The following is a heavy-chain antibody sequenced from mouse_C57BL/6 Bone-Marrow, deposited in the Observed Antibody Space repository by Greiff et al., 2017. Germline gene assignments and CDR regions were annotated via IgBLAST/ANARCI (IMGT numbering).Heavy chain of an antibody. CDR3: TRIAY. V-gene: IGHV14-4*01. CDR2: IDPENGDT. Sequence: VHVKQSGAELVRPGASVKLSCTASGFNIKDDYMHWVKQRPEQGLEWIGWIDPENGDTEYASKFQGKATITVDTSSNTAYLQLSSLTSEDTAVYYLTRIAYWGQGTLVTVSA. J-gene: IGHJ3*01. CDR1: GFNIKDDY.